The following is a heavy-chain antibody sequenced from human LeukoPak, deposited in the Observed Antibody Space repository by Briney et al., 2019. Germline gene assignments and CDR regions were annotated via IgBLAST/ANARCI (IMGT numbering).Heavy chain of an antibody. CDR1: GYTFIGYY. CDR3: ARATYYDSSGPFSG. V-gene: IGHV1-2*02. Sequence: ASVKVSCKASGYTFIGYYMHWVRQAPGQGLEWMGWINPNSGGTNYAQKFQGRVTMTRDTSISTAYMELSRLRSDDTAVYYCARATYYDSSGPFSGWGQGTLVTVSS. CDR2: INPNSGGT. J-gene: IGHJ4*02. D-gene: IGHD3-22*01.